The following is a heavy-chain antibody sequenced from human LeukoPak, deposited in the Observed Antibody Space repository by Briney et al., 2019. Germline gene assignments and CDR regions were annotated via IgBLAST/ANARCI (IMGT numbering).Heavy chain of an antibody. CDR3: TKNGGYSDAFDI. D-gene: IGHD3-10*01. Sequence: PGGSLRLSCAASGFIFDDYAMHWVRQAPGKGLEWVSLISGVGGRTYYTDSVKGRFTISRDNSKHSLYLQMNSLRTEDTALYYCTKNGGYSDAFDIWGQGTMVTVSS. CDR1: GFIFDDYA. CDR2: ISGVGGRT. J-gene: IGHJ3*02. V-gene: IGHV3-43*02.